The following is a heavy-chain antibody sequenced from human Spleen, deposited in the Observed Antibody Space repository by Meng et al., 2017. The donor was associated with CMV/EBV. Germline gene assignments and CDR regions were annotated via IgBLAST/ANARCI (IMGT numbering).Heavy chain of an antibody. J-gene: IGHJ4*02. Sequence: GGSLRLSCAASGFTFSNAWMSWVRQAPGKGLEWVGRIESKTDGGTTDYTAPVKGRFTISRDDSKNTLYLQMNSLKTEDTAVYYCTTADYWGQGTLVTVSS. CDR2: IESKTDGGTT. CDR1: GFTFSNAW. CDR3: TTADY. V-gene: IGHV3-15*04.